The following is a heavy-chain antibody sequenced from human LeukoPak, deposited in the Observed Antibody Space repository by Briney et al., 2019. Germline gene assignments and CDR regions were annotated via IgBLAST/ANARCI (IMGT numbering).Heavy chain of an antibody. Sequence: GASVKVSCEASGGTFSSYAISWVRQAPGQGLEWMGRIIPIFGTVKYAQKFQGRVTITTDESTSTAYMELSSLRSEDTAVYYCAREGIAAAGTVLWFDPWGQGTLVTVSS. J-gene: IGHJ5*02. CDR2: IIPIFGTV. V-gene: IGHV1-69*05. D-gene: IGHD6-13*01. CDR1: GGTFSSYA. CDR3: AREGIAAAGTVLWFDP.